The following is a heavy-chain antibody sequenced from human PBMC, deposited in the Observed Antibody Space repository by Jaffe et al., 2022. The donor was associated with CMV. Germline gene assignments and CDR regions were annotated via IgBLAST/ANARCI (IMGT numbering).Heavy chain of an antibody. CDR3: ARDSGGAYYDFWSGYSPIDY. D-gene: IGHD3-3*01. CDR1: GFTFSSYS. CDR2: ISSSSSYI. Sequence: EVQLVESGGGLVKPGGSLRLSCAASGFTFSSYSMNWVRQAPGKGLEWVSSISSSSSYIYYADSVKGRFTISRDNAKNSLYLQMNSLRAEDTAVYYCARDSGGAYYDFWSGYSPIDYWGQGTLVTVSS. J-gene: IGHJ4*02. V-gene: IGHV3-21*01.